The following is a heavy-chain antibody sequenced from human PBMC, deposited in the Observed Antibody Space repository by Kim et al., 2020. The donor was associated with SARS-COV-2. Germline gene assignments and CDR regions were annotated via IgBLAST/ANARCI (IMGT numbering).Heavy chain of an antibody. CDR2: INHSGST. CDR3: ARGSSGGYPRRSYWYFDL. Sequence: SETLSLTCAVYGGSFSGYYWSWIRQPPGKGLEWIGEINHSGSTNYNPSLKSRVTISVDTSKNQFSLKLSSVTAADTAVYYCARGSSGGYPRRSYWYFDLWGRGTLVTVSS. D-gene: IGHD3-22*01. J-gene: IGHJ2*01. CDR1: GGSFSGYY. V-gene: IGHV4-34*01.